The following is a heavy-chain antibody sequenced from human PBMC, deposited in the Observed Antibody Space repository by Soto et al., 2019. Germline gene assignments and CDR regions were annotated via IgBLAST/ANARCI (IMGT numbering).Heavy chain of an antibody. CDR2: INSDGSST. CDR1: GCTFSSYW. V-gene: IGHV3-74*01. D-gene: IGHD6-13*01. J-gene: IGHJ4*02. Sequence: GGFLRLSCAASGCTFSSYWMHWVRQAPGKGLVWVSRINSDGSSTSYADSVKGRFTISRDNAKNTLYLQMNSLRAEDTAVYYCARDEAAQYYFDYWGQGTLVTVSS. CDR3: ARDEAAQYYFDY.